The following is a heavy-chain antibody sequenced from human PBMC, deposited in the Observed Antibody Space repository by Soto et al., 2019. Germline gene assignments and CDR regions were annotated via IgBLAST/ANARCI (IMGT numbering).Heavy chain of an antibody. Sequence: ASVKVSCKASGGTFSSYAISWVRQAPGQGLEWMGGIIPIFGTANYAQKFQGRVTITADESTSTAYMELSSLRSEDTAVYYCARSVGSSPGTDFDYWGRGTLVTVSS. CDR1: GGTFSSYA. CDR2: IIPIFGTA. J-gene: IGHJ4*02. V-gene: IGHV1-69*13. D-gene: IGHD6-6*01. CDR3: ARSVGSSPGTDFDY.